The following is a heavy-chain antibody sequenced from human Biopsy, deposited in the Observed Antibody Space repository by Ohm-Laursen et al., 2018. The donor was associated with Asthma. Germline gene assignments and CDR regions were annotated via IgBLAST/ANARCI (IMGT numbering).Heavy chain of an antibody. Sequence: SDTLSLTCAVYGGSLRGYVWTWIRQLPGKGLEWIGESTQGGGTTFNPSLKSRVTISIDSSKSQLSLKVRSVTAADTAVYYCARGPEWNGLDVWGQGTTATVSS. CDR2: STQGGGT. J-gene: IGHJ6*02. CDR3: ARGPEWNGLDV. D-gene: IGHD3-3*01. CDR1: GGSLRGYV. V-gene: IGHV4-34*01.